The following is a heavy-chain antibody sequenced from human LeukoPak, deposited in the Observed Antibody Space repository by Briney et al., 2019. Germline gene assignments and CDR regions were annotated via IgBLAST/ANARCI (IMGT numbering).Heavy chain of an antibody. D-gene: IGHD3-16*01. CDR1: GYTFTSYD. CDR3: FVGLDKREFDY. V-gene: IGHV1-69*05. CDR2: IIPIFGTA. Sequence: GASVKVSCKASGYTFTSYDINWVRQAPGQGLEWMGGIIPIFGTANYAQKFQGRVTITTDESTSTVYMELSSLRSEDTAVYYCFVGLDKREFDYWGQGTLVTVSS. J-gene: IGHJ4*02.